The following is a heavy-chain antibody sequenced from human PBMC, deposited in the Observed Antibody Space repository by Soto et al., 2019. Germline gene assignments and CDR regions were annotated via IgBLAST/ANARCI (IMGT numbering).Heavy chain of an antibody. V-gene: IGHV3-9*01. Sequence: EVQLVESGGGLVQPGRSLRLSCAASGFTFDDYAMHWVRQAPGKGLEWVSGISWNSGSIGYAVSVKGRFTISRDNAKNSLELQMNSRRAEDTALYYCAKDSNGRGSYYYYGMDVWGQGTTVPVSS. J-gene: IGHJ6*02. CDR2: ISWNSGSI. D-gene: IGHD2-15*01. CDR3: AKDSNGRGSYYYYGMDV. CDR1: GFTFDDYA.